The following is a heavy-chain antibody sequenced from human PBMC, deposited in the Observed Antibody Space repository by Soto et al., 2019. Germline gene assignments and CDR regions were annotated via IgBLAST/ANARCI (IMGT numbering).Heavy chain of an antibody. CDR3: ARDLRAGYCSTTTCRPY. CDR2: IKPDGSEK. D-gene: IGHD2-2*01. V-gene: IGHV3-7*05. J-gene: IGHJ4*02. CDR1: GFTFSTYW. Sequence: QPGGSLRLSCAASGFTFSTYWMNWVRQAPGKGLEWVANIKPDGSEKYYVDSVKGRFTISRDNAKNSLFLQMNSLRAEDTAVYYCARDLRAGYCSTTTCRPYWGQGTLVTVSS.